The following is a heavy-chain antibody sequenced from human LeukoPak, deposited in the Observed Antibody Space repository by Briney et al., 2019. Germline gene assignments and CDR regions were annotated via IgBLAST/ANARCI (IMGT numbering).Heavy chain of an antibody. CDR1: GFSVDTTF. CDR3: ARLRGGYYVDY. D-gene: IGHD3-16*01. J-gene: IGHJ4*02. Sequence: GGSLRLSCAASGFSVDTTFMTWVRQAPVKGLEWVSLIYPSGSTYYADSVKGRFTISRDNSKNTLYLQMNSLRAEDTAVYYCARLRGGYYVDYWGQGTLVAVSS. V-gene: IGHV3-66*04. CDR2: IYPSGST.